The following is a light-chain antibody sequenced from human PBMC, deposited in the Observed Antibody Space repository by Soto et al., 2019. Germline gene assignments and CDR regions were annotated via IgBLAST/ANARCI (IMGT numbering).Light chain of an antibody. CDR3: QQYGSSPPWT. Sequence: EIVLTQSPGTLSLSPGERATLSCRASQSVSSSYLAWYQQKPGQAPRLLIYGASSRATGIPDRFSGSGSGTDFTLTISRLETEDCAVYYCQQYGSSPPWTFGQGTKVEIK. J-gene: IGKJ1*01. V-gene: IGKV3-20*01. CDR1: QSVSSSY. CDR2: GAS.